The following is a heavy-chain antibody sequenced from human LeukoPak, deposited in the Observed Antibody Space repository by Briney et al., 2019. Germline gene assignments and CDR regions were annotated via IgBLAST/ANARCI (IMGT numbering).Heavy chain of an antibody. D-gene: IGHD3-10*01. J-gene: IGHJ6*02. Sequence: GGSLRLSCAASGFTFSRSAMTWVRQTPGKGLDWVSSISSSGNTYYADSVKGRFTISRDNSKNMLYLQMNSLRAEDTAVYYCAKLSANYYGSGSYYPDGMDVWGQGTTVTVSS. CDR1: GFTFSRSA. V-gene: IGHV3-23*01. CDR2: ISSSGNT. CDR3: AKLSANYYGSGSYYPDGMDV.